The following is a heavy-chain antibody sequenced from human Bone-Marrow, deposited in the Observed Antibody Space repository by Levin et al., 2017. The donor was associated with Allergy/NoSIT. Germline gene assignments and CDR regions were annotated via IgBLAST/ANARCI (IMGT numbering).Heavy chain of an antibody. CDR1: GFTFSSYG. J-gene: IGHJ6*02. V-gene: IGHV3-30*18. CDR2: ISYDGSNK. CDR3: AKDLVRALRLYYYYYGMDV. Sequence: GGSLRLSCAASGFTFSSYGMHWVRQAPGKGLEWVAVISYDGSNKYYADSVKGRFTISRDNSKNTLYLQMNSLRAEDTAVYYCAKDLVRALRLYYYYYGMDVWGQGTTVTVSS. D-gene: IGHD5-12*01.